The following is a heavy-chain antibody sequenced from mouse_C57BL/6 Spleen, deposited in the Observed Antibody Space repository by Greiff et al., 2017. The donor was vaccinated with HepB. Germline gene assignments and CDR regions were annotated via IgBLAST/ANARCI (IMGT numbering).Heavy chain of an antibody. Sequence: QLQQPGTELVKPGASVKLSCKASGYTFTSYWMHWVKQRPRQGLEWIGNINPSNGGTNYNEKFKSKATLTVDKSSSTAYMQLSSLTSEDSAVYHCARSDGPGDFDYWGQGTTLTVSS. CDR2: INPSNGGT. J-gene: IGHJ2*01. V-gene: IGHV1-53*01. CDR3: ARSDGPGDFDY. D-gene: IGHD2-3*01. CDR1: GYTFTSYW.